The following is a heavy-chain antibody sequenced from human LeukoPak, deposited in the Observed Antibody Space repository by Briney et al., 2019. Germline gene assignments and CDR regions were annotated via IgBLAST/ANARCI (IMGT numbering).Heavy chain of an antibody. CDR2: IYATGST. CDR1: GDFIRSYW. D-gene: IGHD1-26*01. CDR3: ARQGYTASYYFLDF. V-gene: IGHV4-4*07. Sequence: SETLSLTCDVSGDFIRSYWWGWVRQPAGKGLEWIGRIYATGSTKFNPSLKSRLTMSMDTSTNRISLNLTSVTAADTAIYFCARQGYTASYYFLDFWGQGMLVTVSS. J-gene: IGHJ4*02.